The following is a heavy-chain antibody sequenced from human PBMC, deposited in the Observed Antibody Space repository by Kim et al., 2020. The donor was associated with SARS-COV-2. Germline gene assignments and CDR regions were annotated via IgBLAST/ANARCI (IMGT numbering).Heavy chain of an antibody. D-gene: IGHD2-2*01. CDR1: GGSISSGGYY. CDR3: ARVIWISTSCYVH. V-gene: IGHV4-31*03. CDR2: IYYSGST. J-gene: IGHJ1*01. Sequence: SETLSLTCTVSGGSISSGGYYWSWIRQHPGKGLEWIGYIYYSGSTYYNPSLKSRGTISVETSTKQSFLKLSSVTAADTAVDYCARVIWISTSCYVHW.